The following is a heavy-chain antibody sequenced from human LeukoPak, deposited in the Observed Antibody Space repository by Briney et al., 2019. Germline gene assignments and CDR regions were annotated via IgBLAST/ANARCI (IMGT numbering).Heavy chain of an antibody. CDR2: MNPNSGNT. Sequence: ASVKVSCKASGYTFTSYDINWVRQATGQGLEWMGWMNPNSGNTGYAQKFQGRVTMTRNTSISTAYMELSSLRSEDTAVYYCALTDIVVVVAATGAPFDYWGQGTLVTVSS. CDR1: GYTFTSYD. D-gene: IGHD2-15*01. V-gene: IGHV1-8*01. J-gene: IGHJ4*02. CDR3: ALTDIVVVVAATGAPFDY.